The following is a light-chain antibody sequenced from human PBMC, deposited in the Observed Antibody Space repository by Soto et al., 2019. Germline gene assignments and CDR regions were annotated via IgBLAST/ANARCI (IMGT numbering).Light chain of an antibody. V-gene: IGLV1-40*01. Sequence: HSVLTQPPSVSGAPGQRVTITCTGSSSNIGAGHTVHWYKHLPGTAPTLLIYGDTSRSSGVPDRIFASKTGTSASLAITGLQTEDEADYYCQSYDSSLSSVVFGGGTKLTVL. CDR1: SSNIGAGHT. CDR3: QSYDSSLSSVV. CDR2: GDT. J-gene: IGLJ2*01.